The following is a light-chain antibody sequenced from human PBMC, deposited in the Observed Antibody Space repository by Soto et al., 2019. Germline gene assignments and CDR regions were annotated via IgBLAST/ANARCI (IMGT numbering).Light chain of an antibody. CDR2: DIT. V-gene: IGLV2-14*03. CDR3: SSYTGTITLV. Sequence: QSALTQPASVSGPPGQSITISCTGTSSDIGTYDFVSWYQQHPGKAPKLIIYDITYRPSGVSNRFSGSKSGNTASLTISGIQAEDEADYYCSSYTGTITLVFGGGTKVTVL. CDR1: SSDIGTYDF. J-gene: IGLJ3*02.